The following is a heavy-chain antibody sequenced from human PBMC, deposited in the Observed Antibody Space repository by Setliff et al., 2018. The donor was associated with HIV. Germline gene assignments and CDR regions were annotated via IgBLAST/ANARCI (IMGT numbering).Heavy chain of an antibody. V-gene: IGHV4-4*07. Sequence: SETLSLTCSVSGGSISNFYWSWIRQPPGKGLEWVGHIYSTGDTNYNPSLKSRVTLSADMSKNQLSLSLTSVTAADTAVYYCARVRLTMIMMVDYFDQWGQGTLVTVSS. J-gene: IGHJ4*02. CDR1: GGSISNFY. CDR2: IYSTGDT. D-gene: IGHD3-22*01. CDR3: ARVRLTMIMMVDYFDQ.